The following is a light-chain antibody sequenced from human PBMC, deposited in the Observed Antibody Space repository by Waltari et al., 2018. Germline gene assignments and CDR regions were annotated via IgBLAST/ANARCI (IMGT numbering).Light chain of an antibody. CDR1: SSNIGAGYD. CDR3: QSYDSRLSAV. J-gene: IGLJ3*02. V-gene: IGLV1-40*01. CDR2: AYS. Sequence: QSVLTQPPSVSGAPGQSVTISCTGSSSNIGAGYDVHWYHQPPGGAPKLLIYAYSSRPAGVPGRFYGSKSGSSASLAINGLQSDDEGDYYCQSYDSRLSAVFGGGTRLSVL.